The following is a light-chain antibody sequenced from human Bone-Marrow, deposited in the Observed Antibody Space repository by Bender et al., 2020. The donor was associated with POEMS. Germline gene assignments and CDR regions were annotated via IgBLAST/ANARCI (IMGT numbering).Light chain of an antibody. CDR3: RSYTLTNTFV. CDR2: DVS. V-gene: IGLV2-14*03. CDR1: SSDVGGYNY. J-gene: IGLJ1*01. Sequence: QSALTQPASVSGSPGQSITISCTGTSSDVGGYNYVSWYQQHPGKAPKLMIYDVSNRPSGVSNRFSGSKSGNTASLTISVLQAEDEADYYCRSYTLTNTFVFGTGTKVTVL.